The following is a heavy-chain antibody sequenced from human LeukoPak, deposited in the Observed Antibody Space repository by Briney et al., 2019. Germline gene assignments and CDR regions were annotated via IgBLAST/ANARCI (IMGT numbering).Heavy chain of an antibody. CDR2: INAGNGNT. J-gene: IGHJ6*02. D-gene: IGHD6-19*01. CDR1: GYTFTSYA. Sequence: ASVKVSCKASGYTFTSYAMHWVRQAPGQRLEWMGWINAGNGNTKYSQKFQGRVTITRDTSASTAYMELSSLRSEDTAVYYCARTSGWYIVGLGMDVWGQGTTVTVSS. V-gene: IGHV1-3*01. CDR3: ARTSGWYIVGLGMDV.